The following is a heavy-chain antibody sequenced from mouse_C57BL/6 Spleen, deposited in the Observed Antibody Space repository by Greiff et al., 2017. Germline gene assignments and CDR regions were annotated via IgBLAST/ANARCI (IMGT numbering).Heavy chain of an antibody. CDR1: GYTFTDYY. CDR2: INPYNGGT. CDR3: AKITTVEATWYFGC. V-gene: IGHV1-19*01. D-gene: IGHD1-1*01. Sequence: VQLQQSGPVLVKPGASVKMSCKASGYTFTDYYMNWVKQSHGKSLEWIGVINPYNGGTSYNQKFKGKATLTVDKSSSTAYMELNSLTSEDSAVYYCAKITTVEATWYFGCWGQGTTLTVSS. J-gene: IGHJ2*01.